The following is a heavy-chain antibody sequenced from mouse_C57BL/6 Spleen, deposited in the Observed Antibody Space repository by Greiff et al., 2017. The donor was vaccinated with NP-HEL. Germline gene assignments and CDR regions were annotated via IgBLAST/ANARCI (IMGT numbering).Heavy chain of an antibody. CDR2: ISDGGSYT. Sequence: EVKLMESGGGLVKPGGSLKLSCVASGFTFSSYAMSWVRQTPEKRLEWVATISDGGSYTYYPDNVKGRFTISRDNAKNNLYLQMSHLKSEDTAMYYGARDRHYYGSSYWYFDVWGTGTTVTVSS. CDR1: GFTFSSYA. CDR3: ARDRHYYGSSYWYFDV. J-gene: IGHJ1*03. D-gene: IGHD1-1*01. V-gene: IGHV5-4*01.